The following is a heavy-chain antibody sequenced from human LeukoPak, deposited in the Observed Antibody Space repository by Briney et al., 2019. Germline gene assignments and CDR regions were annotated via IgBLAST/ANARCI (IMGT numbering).Heavy chain of an antibody. CDR1: GFTFSSYA. Sequence: PGGSLRLSCAASGFTFSSYAMSWVRQAPGKGLEWVSAISGSGGSTYYADSVKGRFTISRDNYKNTLYLQMNSLRAEDTAVYYCAKPQAGYDSSGYYPYYFDYWGQGTLVTVSS. CDR3: AKPQAGYDSSGYYPYYFDY. D-gene: IGHD3-22*01. CDR2: ISGSGGST. V-gene: IGHV3-23*01. J-gene: IGHJ4*02.